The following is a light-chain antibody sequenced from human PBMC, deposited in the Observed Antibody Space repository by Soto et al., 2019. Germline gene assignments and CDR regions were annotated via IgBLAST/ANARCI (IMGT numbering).Light chain of an antibody. CDR2: GAS. CDR1: QSVSSDY. V-gene: IGKV3-20*01. Sequence: EIVLTQSPGTLSLSPGERAIFSCRASQSVSSDYLAWYQHKPGQAPRLLIYGASSRATSIPDRFSGSGSGTDFTLTISRLEPEDFAVYYCQRYGNSPSWTFGQGTKVEIK. CDR3: QRYGNSPSWT. J-gene: IGKJ1*01.